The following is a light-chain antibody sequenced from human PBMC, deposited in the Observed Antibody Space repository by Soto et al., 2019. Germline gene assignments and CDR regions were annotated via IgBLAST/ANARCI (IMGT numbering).Light chain of an antibody. V-gene: IGKV1-5*03. Sequence: DMQMTQSPSTLSGSVGDRVTITCRASQTISSWFAWYQQKPGKAPKLLIYKASTLKSGVPSRFSGSGSGTEFTLTISSLQPDDFATYYCQHYNSYSEAFCQGTKVDIK. CDR2: KAS. CDR1: QTISSW. J-gene: IGKJ1*01. CDR3: QHYNSYSEA.